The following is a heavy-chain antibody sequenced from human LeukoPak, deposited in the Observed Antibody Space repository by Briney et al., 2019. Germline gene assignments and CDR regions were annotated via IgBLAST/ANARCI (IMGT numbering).Heavy chain of an antibody. CDR2: ISGSGTAI. CDR1: EXTFSSYE. J-gene: IGHJ5*02. V-gene: IGHV3-48*03. D-gene: IGHD1-1*01. Sequence: PGGSLRLSCAASEXTFSSYEMHWVRQAPGKGLEWVSYISGSGTAIYYADSVKGRFTISRDNAKNSLYLQMNSLRAEDTAVYYCARDLTRSTTGVYYNWFDPWGQGTLVTVSS. CDR3: ARDLTRSTTGVYYNWFDP.